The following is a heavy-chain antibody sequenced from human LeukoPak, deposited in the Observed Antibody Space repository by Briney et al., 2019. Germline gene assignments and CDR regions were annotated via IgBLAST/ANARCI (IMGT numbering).Heavy chain of an antibody. CDR1: GFTFNSFG. Sequence: PGGSLRLSCAASGFTFNSFGMNWVRQAPGKGLEWVSYISSTSGTIYSADSVKGRFTISRDSARTSLYLQMNSLRAEDTAVYYCARDLAAGILWFDPWGQGILVTVSS. CDR2: ISSTSGTI. CDR3: ARDLAAGILWFDP. J-gene: IGHJ5*02. V-gene: IGHV3-48*01. D-gene: IGHD6-13*01.